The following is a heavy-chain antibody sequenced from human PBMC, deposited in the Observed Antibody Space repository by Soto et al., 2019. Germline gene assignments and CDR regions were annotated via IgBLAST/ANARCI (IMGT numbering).Heavy chain of an antibody. CDR2: IYTTT. CDR1: GFNRGDHW. CDR3: LRGASGYGNFDY. D-gene: IGHD5-12*01. Sequence: PGGSQRLSCRASGFNRGDHWMHWVRQRPGKGLVWVSRIYTTTNYADSVKGRFIISRDNAKNTLYLQMNGLRDEDTAVYYCLRGASGYGNFDYWGRGILVTVSS. V-gene: IGHV3-74*01. J-gene: IGHJ4*02.